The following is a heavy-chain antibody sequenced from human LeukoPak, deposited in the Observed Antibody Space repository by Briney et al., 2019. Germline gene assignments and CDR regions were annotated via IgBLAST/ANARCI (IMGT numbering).Heavy chain of an antibody. V-gene: IGHV4-61*08. CDR2: IFYSGST. Sequence: SQTLSLTCTVSGDSISSGDYYWSWIRQPPGKGLEWIGYIFYSGSTNYSPFLKSRVTISVDTSKNQFSLKLSSVTAADTAVYYCARAYYYDSRGRPRGAFDIWGQGTMVTVSS. J-gene: IGHJ3*02. D-gene: IGHD3-22*01. CDR1: GDSISSGDYY. CDR3: ARAYYYDSRGRPRGAFDI.